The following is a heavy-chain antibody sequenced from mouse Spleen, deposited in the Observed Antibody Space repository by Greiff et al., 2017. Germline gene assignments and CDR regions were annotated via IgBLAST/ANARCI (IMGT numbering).Heavy chain of an antibody. V-gene: IGHV1-18*01. D-gene: IGHD2-4*01. CDR3: AREETYDSAWFAY. Sequence: VQLQQSGPELVKPGASVKIPCKASGYTFTDYNMDWVKQSHGKSLEWIGDINPNNGGTIYNQKFKGKATLTVDKSSSTAYMELRSLTSEDTAVYYCAREETYDSAWFAYWGQGTLVTVSA. CDR2: INPNNGGT. CDR1: GYTFTDYN. J-gene: IGHJ3*01.